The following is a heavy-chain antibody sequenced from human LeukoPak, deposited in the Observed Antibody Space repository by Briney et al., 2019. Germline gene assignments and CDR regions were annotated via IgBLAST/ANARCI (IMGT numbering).Heavy chain of an antibody. D-gene: IGHD6-13*01. CDR2: ISSSSSYI. J-gene: IGHJ4*02. CDR1: GFTFSSYS. CDR3: ARSIAAAGTHGVFDY. V-gene: IGHV3-21*01. Sequence: GGSLRLSCAASGFTFSSYSMNWVRQAPGKGLEWGSSISSSSSYIYYADSVKGRFTISRDNAKNSLYLQMNSLRAEDTAVYYCARSIAAAGTHGVFDYWGQGTLVTVSS.